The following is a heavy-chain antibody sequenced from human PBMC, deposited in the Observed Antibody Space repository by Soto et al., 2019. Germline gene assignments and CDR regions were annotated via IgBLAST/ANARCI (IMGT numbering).Heavy chain of an antibody. CDR3: ARAAEGNWFDP. V-gene: IGHV4-38-2*01. CDR2: IYHSGST. CDR1: GYSISSGYY. D-gene: IGHD6-13*01. Sequence: SETLSLTCAVSGYSISSGYYWGWIRQPPGKGLEWIGSIYHSGSTYYNPSLKSRVTISVDTSKNQFSLKLSSVTAADTAVYYCARAAEGNWFDPWGQGTLVTVS. J-gene: IGHJ5*02.